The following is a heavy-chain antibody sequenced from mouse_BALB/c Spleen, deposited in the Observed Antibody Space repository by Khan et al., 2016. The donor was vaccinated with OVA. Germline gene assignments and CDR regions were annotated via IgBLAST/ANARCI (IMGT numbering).Heavy chain of an antibody. J-gene: IGHJ2*01. CDR2: INYSGST. V-gene: IGHV3-8*02. CDR1: GDSITSGY. D-gene: IGHD2-14*01. Sequence: VQLKESGPSLVKPSQTLSLTCSVTGDSITSGYWNWIRKFPGNKLEYMGYINYSGSTYYNPSLKSRISITRDTSKNQYYLQLNSVTSEDTATYYCARWNYRYDGYLDYWGQGTTLTVSS. CDR3: ARWNYRYDGYLDY.